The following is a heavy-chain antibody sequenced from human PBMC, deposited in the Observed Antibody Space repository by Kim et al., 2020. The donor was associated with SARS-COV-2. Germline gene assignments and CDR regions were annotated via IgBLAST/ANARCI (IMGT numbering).Heavy chain of an antibody. CDR3: ARGFYGSGSYYNVVRGLKYYYYGMDV. CDR1: GGTFSNYA. V-gene: IGHV1-69*13. J-gene: IGHJ6*02. CDR2: IIPIFGTP. Sequence: SVKVSCKASGGTFSNYAISWVRQAPGQGLEWMGGIIPIFGTPNYAQKFQDRVTITADESTSTAYMELSSLRSEDTAVYYCARGFYGSGSYYNVVRGLKYYYYGMDVWGQGSTVTVSS. D-gene: IGHD3-10*01.